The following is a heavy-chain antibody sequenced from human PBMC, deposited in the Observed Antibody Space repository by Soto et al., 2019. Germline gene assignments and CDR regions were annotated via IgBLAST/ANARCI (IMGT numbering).Heavy chain of an antibody. Sequence: QVQLVQSGPEVKKPGASVQVSCKTSGYTFYSYDITWVRQAPGQGLEWMGTTSVYNGDSNVAQNLQGRVTMTIDKSAATAYMDLKNLTSDDTAVYYCARARATVTTERALGYWGQGTLVTVSS. CDR3: ARARATVTTERALGY. V-gene: IGHV1-18*01. CDR1: GYTFYSYD. CDR2: TSVYNGDS. J-gene: IGHJ4*02. D-gene: IGHD4-17*01.